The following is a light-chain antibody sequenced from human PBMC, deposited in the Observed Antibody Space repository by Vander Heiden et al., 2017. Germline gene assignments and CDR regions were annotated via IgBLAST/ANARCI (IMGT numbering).Light chain of an antibody. CDR3: QQHHAWPLT. CDR1: QIIRNL. Sequence: IVMTQSPPTLSVSAGERATLPVKASQIIRNLLAWYQQRPGQAPRLLIYAASSRETGIPARFSGSGSGTEFSLTISSLQSEDFAVYYCQQHHAWPLTFGGGTKVEI. CDR2: AAS. J-gene: IGKJ4*01. V-gene: IGKV3-15*01.